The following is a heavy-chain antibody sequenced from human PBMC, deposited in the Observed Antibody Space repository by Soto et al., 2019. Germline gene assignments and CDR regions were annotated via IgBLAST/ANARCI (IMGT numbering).Heavy chain of an antibody. Sequence: GGSLRLSCAASGFTFSSYAMHWVRQAPGKGLEWVAVISYDGSNKYYADSVKGQFTISRDNSKNTLYLQMNSLRAEDTAVYYCARFARATHYYYGMYVWGHGTTVTVAS. V-gene: IGHV3-30-3*01. CDR2: ISYDGSNK. J-gene: IGHJ6*02. CDR1: GFTFSSYA. D-gene: IGHD1-26*01. CDR3: ARFARATHYYYGMYV.